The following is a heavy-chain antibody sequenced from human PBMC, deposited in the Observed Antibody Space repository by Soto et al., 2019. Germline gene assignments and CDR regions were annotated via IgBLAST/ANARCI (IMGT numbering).Heavy chain of an antibody. V-gene: IGHV1-58*01. J-gene: IGHJ4*02. CDR2: IVVGSGNT. CDR1: GFTFTSSA. Sequence: SVKVSCKASGFTFTSSAVQWVRQARGQRLEWIGWIVVGSGNTNYAQKFQERVTITRDMSTSTAYMELSSLRSEDTAVYYCAADSSGWPTYDYWGQGTLVTVSS. D-gene: IGHD6-19*01. CDR3: AADSSGWPTYDY.